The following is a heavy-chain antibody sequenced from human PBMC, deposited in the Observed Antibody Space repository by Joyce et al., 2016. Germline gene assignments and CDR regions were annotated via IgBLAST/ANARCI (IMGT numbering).Heavy chain of an antibody. Sequence: EVQLVESGGGLVKPGGSLKISCAASGFMFSTSSMSWFRQAPGKGLEWVSAIGCYRRLIFHADSVRGRFTVSRDNAENSLYLQMKGLRVEDTAVYFCARGGLVYDYSMDGWGQGTTVIVSS. CDR1: GFMFSTSS. J-gene: IGHJ6*02. CDR2: IGCYRRLI. CDR3: ARGGLVYDYSMDG. D-gene: IGHD2-21*01. V-gene: IGHV3-21*02.